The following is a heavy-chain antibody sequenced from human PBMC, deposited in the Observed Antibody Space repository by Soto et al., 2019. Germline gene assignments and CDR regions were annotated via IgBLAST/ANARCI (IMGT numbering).Heavy chain of an antibody. J-gene: IGHJ6*02. D-gene: IGHD3-10*01. CDR1: GYTFTSYY. CDR2: INPSGGST. Sequence: GASVEVSCKASGYTFTSYYMHWVRQAPGQGLEWMGIINPSGGSTSYAQKFQGRVTMTRDTSTSTVYMELSSLRSEDTAVYYCARDSLRYYGSGSYYNKRGVYYYYGMDVWGQGTTVTVSS. CDR3: ARDSLRYYGSGSYYNKRGVYYYYGMDV. V-gene: IGHV1-46*01.